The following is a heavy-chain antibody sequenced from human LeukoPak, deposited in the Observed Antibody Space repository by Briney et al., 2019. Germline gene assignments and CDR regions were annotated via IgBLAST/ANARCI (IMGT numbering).Heavy chain of an antibody. D-gene: IGHD2-15*01. CDR3: ARDRCSGGSCAFDY. V-gene: IGHV1-18*01. J-gene: IGHJ4*02. CDR1: GCTFTSYG. CDR2: ISAYNGNT. Sequence: ASVKVSCKASGCTFTSYGISLVRQAPGQGLEWMGWISAYNGNTNYAQKLQGRVTMTTDTSTSTAYMELRSLRSDDTAVYYCARDRCSGGSCAFDYWGQGTLVTVSS.